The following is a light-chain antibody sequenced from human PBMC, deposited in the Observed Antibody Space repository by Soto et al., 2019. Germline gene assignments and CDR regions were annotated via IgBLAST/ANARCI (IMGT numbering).Light chain of an antibody. V-gene: IGLV1-47*02. CDR3: VTWDDSLSGYV. J-gene: IGLJ1*01. CDR2: SNN. Sequence: QSVLTQPPSASGTPGQRVTISCSGSSSSIGSNSVYWYQHLPGTAPQLLIYSNNQRPSGVPDRFSGSKSGTSASLAISGLRSEDEADYYCVTWDDSLSGYVFGTGTKLTVL. CDR1: SSSIGSNS.